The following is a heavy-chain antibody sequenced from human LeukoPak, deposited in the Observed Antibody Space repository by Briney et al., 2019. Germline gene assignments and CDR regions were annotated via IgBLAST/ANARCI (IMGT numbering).Heavy chain of an antibody. J-gene: IGHJ4*02. CDR2: IYWDDDA. CDR1: GSSLTTSGVG. CDR3: AHISRRSYYFGY. Sequence: SGPTLVNPTQTLTLTCTLTGSSLTTSGVGVGWIRQPPGKALAWLALIYWDDDARYTESLKSRLTITKDTSKNQVVLTMTNLDPVDTGTYYCAHISRRSYYFGYWGQGTLVTVSS. D-gene: IGHD6-13*01. V-gene: IGHV2-5*02.